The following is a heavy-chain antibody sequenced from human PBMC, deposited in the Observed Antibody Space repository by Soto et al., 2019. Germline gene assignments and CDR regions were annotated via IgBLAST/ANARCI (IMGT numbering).Heavy chain of an antibody. CDR2: IYYSGST. CDR3: ARAAVAGTFFDY. V-gene: IGHV4-61*05. D-gene: IGHD6-19*01. Sequence: SETLSLTCTVSGGSISSSSYYWGWIRQPPGKGLEWIGYIYYSGSTNYNPSLKSRVTISVDTSKNQFSLKLSSVTAADTAVYYCARAAVAGTFFDYWGQGTLVTVSS. J-gene: IGHJ4*02. CDR1: GGSISSSSYY.